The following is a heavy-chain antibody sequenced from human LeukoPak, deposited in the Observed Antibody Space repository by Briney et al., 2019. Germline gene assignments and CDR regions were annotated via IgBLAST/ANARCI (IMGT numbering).Heavy chain of an antibody. Sequence: GRSRRLSCTASGFTFGDYAMSWVRQAPGKGLGWVGFIRSKAYGGTTEYAASVKGRFTISRDASKSIAYLQMNSLKTEDTAVYYCTRGGDDYVWGSYLIDYWGQGTLVTVSS. D-gene: IGHD3-16*01. V-gene: IGHV3-49*04. J-gene: IGHJ4*02. CDR3: TRGGDDYVWGSYLIDY. CDR1: GFTFGDYA. CDR2: IRSKAYGGTT.